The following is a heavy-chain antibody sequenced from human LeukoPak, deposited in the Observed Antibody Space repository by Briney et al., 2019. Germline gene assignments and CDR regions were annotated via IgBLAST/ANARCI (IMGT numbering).Heavy chain of an antibody. CDR3: ARGALRYPFDY. CDR1: GGTFSSYA. D-gene: IGHD3-9*01. V-gene: IGHV1-69*04. Sequence: SVKVSCKASGGTFSSYAISWVRQAPGQGLEWMGRIIPILGIANYAQKFQGRVTITADKSTSTAYMELSSLRSEDTAVYYCARGALRYPFDYWGQGTLVTVSS. J-gene: IGHJ4*02. CDR2: IIPILGIA.